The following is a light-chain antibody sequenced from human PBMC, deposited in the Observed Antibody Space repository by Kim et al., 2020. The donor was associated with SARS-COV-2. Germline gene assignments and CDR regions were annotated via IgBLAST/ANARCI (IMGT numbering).Light chain of an antibody. J-gene: IGLJ2*01. CDR2: RDS. Sequence: VALGQTARITCGGNNIGSKNVHWYQQKPGQAPVLVIYRDSNRPSGIPERFSGSNSGNTATLTISRAQAGDEADYYCQVWDSSHVVFGGGTQLTVL. V-gene: IGLV3-9*01. CDR1: NIGSKN. CDR3: QVWDSSHVV.